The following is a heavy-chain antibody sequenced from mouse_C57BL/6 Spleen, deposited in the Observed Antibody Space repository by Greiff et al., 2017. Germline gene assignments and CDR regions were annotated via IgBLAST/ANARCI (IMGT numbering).Heavy chain of an antibody. D-gene: IGHD2-2*01. Sequence: QVQLQQPGAELVRPGSSVKLSCKASGYTFTSYWMDWVKQRPGQGLEWIGNIYPSDSETHYNQKFKDKATLTVDKSSSTAYMQLSSLTSEDSAVYYCARRVRWHWFAYWGQGTLVTVSA. V-gene: IGHV1-61*01. J-gene: IGHJ3*01. CDR1: GYTFTSYW. CDR2: IYPSDSET. CDR3: ARRVRWHWFAY.